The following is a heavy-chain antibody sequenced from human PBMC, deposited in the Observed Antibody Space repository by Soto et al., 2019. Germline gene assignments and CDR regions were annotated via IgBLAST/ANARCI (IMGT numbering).Heavy chain of an antibody. CDR3: TTLSSTWPTGRDY. Sequence: VQVVESGGALVQPGTSLRLSCVISGLNFRNQWLSWVRQAPGKGLEWVANIKQDGSETYYVDSLKGRFTISRDNARNSLYLQMNSLRVDDTAIYFCTTLSSTWPTGRDYWGQGTLVTVSS. CDR2: IKQDGSET. D-gene: IGHD2-2*01. J-gene: IGHJ4*02. V-gene: IGHV3-7*03. CDR1: GLNFRNQW.